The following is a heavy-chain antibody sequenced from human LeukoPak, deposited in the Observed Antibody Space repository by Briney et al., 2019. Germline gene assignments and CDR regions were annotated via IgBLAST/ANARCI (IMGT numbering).Heavy chain of an antibody. CDR1: GGSINSGDYY. Sequence: SQTLSLTCTVSGGSINSGDYYWSWIRQPAGKGLEWIGRIYTSGSTNYNPSLKSRVTISVDTSKNQFSLKLSSVTAADTAVYYCASLYCSSTSCYNWFDPWGQGTLVTVSS. CDR2: IYTSGST. D-gene: IGHD2-2*01. J-gene: IGHJ5*02. V-gene: IGHV4-61*02. CDR3: ASLYCSSTSCYNWFDP.